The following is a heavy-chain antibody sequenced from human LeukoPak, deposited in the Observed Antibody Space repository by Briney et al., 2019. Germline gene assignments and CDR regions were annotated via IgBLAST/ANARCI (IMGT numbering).Heavy chain of an antibody. V-gene: IGHV1-18*01. CDR3: ARERDSGSYPAFDI. CDR2: ISAYNGNT. CDR1: GYTFTSYG. Sequence: GASVKVSCKASGYTFTSYGISWVRQAPGQGLEWMGWISAYNGNTNYAQKLQGRVTMTTDTSTSTAYMELRSLRSDDTAVYYRARERDSGSYPAFDIWGQGTMVTVSS. J-gene: IGHJ3*02. D-gene: IGHD1-26*01.